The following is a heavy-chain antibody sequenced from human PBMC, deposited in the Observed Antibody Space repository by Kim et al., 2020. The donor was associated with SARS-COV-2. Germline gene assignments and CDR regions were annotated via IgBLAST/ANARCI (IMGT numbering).Heavy chain of an antibody. CDR3: ASSMVRGVLDY. V-gene: IGHV4-31*02. D-gene: IGHD3-10*01. CDR2: T. J-gene: IGHJ4*02. Sequence: TYYNPSLKSRVTISVDTSKNQLSLKLSSVTAADTAVYYCASSMVRGVLDYWGQGTLVTVSS.